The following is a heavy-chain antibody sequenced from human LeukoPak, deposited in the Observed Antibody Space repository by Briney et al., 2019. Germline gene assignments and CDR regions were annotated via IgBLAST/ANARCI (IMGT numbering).Heavy chain of an antibody. CDR1: GFTFSSYG. CDR2: ISGSGGST. CDR3: AKDSLPAPYYYDSSGYYLAYDY. V-gene: IGHV3-23*01. Sequence: GGSLRLSCAASGFTFSSYGMSWVRQAPGKGLEWVSAISGSGGSTYYADSVKGRFTISRDNSKNTLYLQMNSLRAEDTAVYYCAKDSLPAPYYYDSSGYYLAYDYWGQGTLVTVSS. J-gene: IGHJ4*02. D-gene: IGHD3-22*01.